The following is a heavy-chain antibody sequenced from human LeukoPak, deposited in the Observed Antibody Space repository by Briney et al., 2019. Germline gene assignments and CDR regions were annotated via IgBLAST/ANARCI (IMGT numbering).Heavy chain of an antibody. Sequence: GGSLRPSCAASGFTFSIYGMDWVRQAPGNGLEWVAVILYDGSNKYYADSVKGRFTISRDNSKNTLYLQMNSLRAEDTAVYYCAKDPDYGGKQYFDYWGQGILVTVSS. CDR1: GFTFSIYG. J-gene: IGHJ4*02. CDR2: ILYDGSNK. V-gene: IGHV3-30*18. CDR3: AKDPDYGGKQYFDY. D-gene: IGHD4-23*01.